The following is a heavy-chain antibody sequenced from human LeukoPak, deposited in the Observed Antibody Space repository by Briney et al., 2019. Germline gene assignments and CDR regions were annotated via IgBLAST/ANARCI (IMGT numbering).Heavy chain of an antibody. Sequence: KSSETLSLTCAVSGYSLTNHYWIWIRQPPGKGLEWIGDILHTGSTNYNPSFKSRVYISIDTSKNQFFLRLTSVTAADTAVYYCARGPAAAPPWGQGTLATVSS. CDR2: ILHTGST. D-gene: IGHD6-13*01. CDR1: GYSLTNHY. J-gene: IGHJ5*02. V-gene: IGHV4-34*12. CDR3: ARGPAAAPP.